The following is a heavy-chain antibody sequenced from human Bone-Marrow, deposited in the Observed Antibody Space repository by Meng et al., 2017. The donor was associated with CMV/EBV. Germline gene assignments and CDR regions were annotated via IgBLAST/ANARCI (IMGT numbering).Heavy chain of an antibody. J-gene: IGHJ6*02. Sequence: SVEVSCKASGGTFSSYTISWVRQAPGQGLEWMGRIIPILGIANYAQKFQGRVTITADKSTSTAYMELSSLRSEDTAVYYCARHSERPFYYYYGMDVWGQGTTVTVSS. CDR2: IIPILGIA. V-gene: IGHV1-69*02. CDR1: GGTFSSYT. CDR3: ARHSERPFYYYYGMDV. D-gene: IGHD6-25*01.